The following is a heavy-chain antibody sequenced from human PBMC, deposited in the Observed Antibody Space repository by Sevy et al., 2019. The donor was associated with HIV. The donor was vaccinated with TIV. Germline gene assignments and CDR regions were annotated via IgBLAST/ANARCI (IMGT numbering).Heavy chain of an antibody. J-gene: IGHJ4*02. V-gene: IGHV3-33*01. CDR1: GFTFSSYG. CDR2: IWYDGSNK. D-gene: IGHD3-16*01. CDR3: ARDLGEGGARLFDY. Sequence: GGSLRLSCAASGFTFSSYGMHWVRQAPGKGLEWVAVIWYDGSNKYYADSVKGRFTISRDNSKNTLYLQMNSLRAEDTAVYYCARDLGEGGARLFDYWGQGTLVTVSS.